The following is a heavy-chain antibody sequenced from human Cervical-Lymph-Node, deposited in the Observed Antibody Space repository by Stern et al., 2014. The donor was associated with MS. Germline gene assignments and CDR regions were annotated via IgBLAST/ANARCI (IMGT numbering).Heavy chain of an antibody. V-gene: IGHV3-64*01. CDR2: ISRYGAIT. Sequence: EVQLVESGGGLVQPGGSLRLSCVASGFTFSNYALHWVRQAPGKGLEHVSVISRYGAITYYANSVKGRFTISIDSAKNTMYLQMGSLRAEDMGVYYCTRGRSGATTRYFDYWGQGTLVTVSS. J-gene: IGHJ4*02. CDR1: GFTFSNYA. CDR3: TRGRSGATTRYFDY. D-gene: IGHD6-25*01.